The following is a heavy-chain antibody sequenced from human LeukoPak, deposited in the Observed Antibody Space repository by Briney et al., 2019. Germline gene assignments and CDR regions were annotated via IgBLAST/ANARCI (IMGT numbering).Heavy chain of an antibody. CDR3: ATVPYYYDSSGYDY. D-gene: IGHD3-22*01. J-gene: IGHJ4*02. Sequence: GASVKVSCKVSGYTLTELSMHWVRQAPGKGLEWMGGFDPEDGETIYAQKFQGRVTMTEDTSTDTAYMELSSLRSEDTAVYYCATVPYYYDSSGYDYWGQGTLATVSS. V-gene: IGHV1-24*01. CDR1: GYTLTELS. CDR2: FDPEDGET.